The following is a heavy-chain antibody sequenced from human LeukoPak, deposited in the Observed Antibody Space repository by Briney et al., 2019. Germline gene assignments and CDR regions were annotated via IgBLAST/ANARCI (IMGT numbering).Heavy chain of an antibody. V-gene: IGHV4-39*01. Sequence: SDTLSLTCTVSDDSLTIRNDYCPWLRRPPGKGLEWGASTHSTDPAYSSPYLKSRVTMSVETSKNLFSLKLASVTVADTAVYFCARQRAWFGEWAFDCWGQGALVTASS. D-gene: IGHD3-10*01. CDR1: DDSLTIRNDY. CDR3: ARQRAWFGEWAFDC. CDR2: THSTDPA. J-gene: IGHJ4*02.